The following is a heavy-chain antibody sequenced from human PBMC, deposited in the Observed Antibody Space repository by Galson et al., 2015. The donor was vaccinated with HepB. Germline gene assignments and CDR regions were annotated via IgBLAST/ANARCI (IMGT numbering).Heavy chain of an antibody. Sequence: SVKVSCKVSGYTLTELSMHWVRQSPGKGLEWMGGFDPEDGETIYAQRFQGRLTMTEDTSTDTAYMELSSLRSDDTAVYYCATDFGSYKALGWRPGTLVTVS. D-gene: IGHD1-26*01. CDR3: ATDFGSYKALG. CDR1: GYTLTELS. CDR2: FDPEDGET. J-gene: IGHJ1*01. V-gene: IGHV1-24*01.